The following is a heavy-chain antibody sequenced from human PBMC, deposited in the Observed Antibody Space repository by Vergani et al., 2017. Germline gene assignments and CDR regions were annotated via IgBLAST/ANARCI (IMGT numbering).Heavy chain of an antibody. CDR2: INTYTGNP. CDR1: GYTFTSYA. V-gene: IGHV7-4-1*02. J-gene: IGHJ6*02. Sequence: QVQLVQSGSALKKPGASVKVSCKASGYTFTSYAMNWVRQAPGQGLEWMGRINTYTGNPTYAQGFTGRFVFSLDTSVSTAYLQISSLKAEDTAVYYCARVQDTAMIYYGMDVWDQGTTVTVSS. CDR3: ARVQDTAMIYYGMDV. D-gene: IGHD5-18*01.